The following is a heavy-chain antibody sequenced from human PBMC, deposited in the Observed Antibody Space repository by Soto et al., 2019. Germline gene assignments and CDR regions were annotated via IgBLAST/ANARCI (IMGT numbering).Heavy chain of an antibody. CDR3: ARDRKYSSHDAFDI. CDR2: IIPIFGTA. CDR1: GGTFSSYA. V-gene: IGHV1-69*13. D-gene: IGHD6-6*01. J-gene: IGHJ3*02. Sequence: SVKVSCKASGGTFSSYAISWVRQAPGQGLEWMGGIIPIFGTANYAQKFQGRVTITADESTSTAYMELSSLRSEDTAVYYCARDRKYSSHDAFDIWGQGTMVTVSS.